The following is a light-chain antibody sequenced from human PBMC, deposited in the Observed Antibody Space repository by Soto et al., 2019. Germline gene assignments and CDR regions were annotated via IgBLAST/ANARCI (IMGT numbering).Light chain of an antibody. CDR3: QQYNNWPRT. J-gene: IGKJ1*01. CDR1: QSVSNY. Sequence: EIVLTQSPATLSVSPGERATLSCMASQSVSNYLAWYQQKPGQAPRLLIYDASNRATDIPARFSGSGSGTDFTLTISSLEPEDFAVYYCQQYNNWPRTFGQGTKVDIK. V-gene: IGKV3-11*01. CDR2: DAS.